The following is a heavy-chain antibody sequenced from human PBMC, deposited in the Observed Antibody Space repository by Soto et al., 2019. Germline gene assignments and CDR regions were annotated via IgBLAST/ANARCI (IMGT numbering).Heavy chain of an antibody. Sequence: ASVKVSCKASGYTFTSYYMHWVRQAPGQGPEWMGIINPSGGSTSYAQKFQGRVTMTRDTSTSTVYMALSSLRSEDTAVYYCARVAGSKKWLDLWGQGTLVTVSS. J-gene: IGHJ4*02. D-gene: IGHD6-19*01. CDR1: GYTFTSYY. CDR2: INPSGGST. CDR3: ARVAGSKKWLDL. V-gene: IGHV1-46*01.